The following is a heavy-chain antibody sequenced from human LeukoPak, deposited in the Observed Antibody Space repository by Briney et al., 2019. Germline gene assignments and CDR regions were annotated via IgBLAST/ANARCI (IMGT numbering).Heavy chain of an antibody. D-gene: IGHD3-22*01. J-gene: IGHJ4*02. CDR3: AGDYYDSSGYQGALDY. CDR2: IYYSGST. V-gene: IGHV4-59*12. CDR1: GGSISSYY. Sequence: SETLSLTCTVSGGSISSYYWSWIRQPPGKGLEWIGSIYYSGSTYYNPSLKSRVTISVDTSKNQFSLKLSSVTAADTAVYYCAGDYYDSSGYQGALDYWGQGTLVTVSS.